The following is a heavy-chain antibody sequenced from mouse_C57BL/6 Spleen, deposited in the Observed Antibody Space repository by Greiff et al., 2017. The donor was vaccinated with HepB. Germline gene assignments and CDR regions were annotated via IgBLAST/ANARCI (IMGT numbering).Heavy chain of an antibody. V-gene: IGHV3-6*01. D-gene: IGHD4-1*01. Sequence: EVKLVESGPGLVKPSQSLSLTCSVTGYSITSGYYWNWIRQFPGNKLEWMGYISYDGSNNYNPSLKNRISITRDTSKNQFFLKLNSVTTEDTATYYCARDQDWAFDYWGQGTTLTVSS. CDR1: GYSITSGYY. CDR3: ARDQDWAFDY. J-gene: IGHJ2*01. CDR2: ISYDGSN.